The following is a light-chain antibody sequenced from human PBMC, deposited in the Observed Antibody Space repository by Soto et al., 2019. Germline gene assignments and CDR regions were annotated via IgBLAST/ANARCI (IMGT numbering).Light chain of an antibody. CDR2: LEGSGSY. CDR1: SGHSSYI. V-gene: IGLV4-60*02. CDR3: ETWDSNIHWV. J-gene: IGLJ3*02. Sequence: QLVLTQSSSASASLGSSVKLTCTLSSGHSSYIIAWHQQQPGKAPRYLMKLEGSGSYNKGSGVPARFSGSSSGADRYLTISNLQFEDEADYYCETWDSNIHWVFGGGTKLTVL.